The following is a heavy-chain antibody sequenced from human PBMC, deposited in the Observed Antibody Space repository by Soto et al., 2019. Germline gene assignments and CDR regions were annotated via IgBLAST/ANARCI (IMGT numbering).Heavy chain of an antibody. J-gene: IGHJ6*02. CDR1: GFTFSSYG. CDR3: ARVSNPINYYGMDA. Sequence: PGGSLRLSCAASGFTFSSYGMHWVRQAPGKGLEWVAVIWYDGSDKYYADSVKGRFTISRDNSKNTLYLQMNSLRAEDTAVYYCARVSNPINYYGMDAWGQGTTVTVSS. CDR2: IWYDGSDK. V-gene: IGHV3-33*01.